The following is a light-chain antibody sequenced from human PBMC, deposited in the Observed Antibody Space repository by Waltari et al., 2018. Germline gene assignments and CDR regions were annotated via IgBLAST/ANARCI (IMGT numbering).Light chain of an antibody. CDR2: KAS. CDR1: QTIITW. CDR3: QQYNSYSLLT. J-gene: IGKJ4*01. V-gene: IGKV1-5*03. Sequence: DIQMTQSPSTLAASVGDRVTITCRASQTIITWLAWYQQKPGKAPKLLIYKASSLESGVPSRFSGTGSGTDFTLTISSLQPDDFATYYCQQYNSYSLLTFGGGTKVEIK.